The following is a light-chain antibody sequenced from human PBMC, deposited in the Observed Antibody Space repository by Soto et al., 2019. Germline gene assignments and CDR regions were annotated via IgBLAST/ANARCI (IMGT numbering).Light chain of an antibody. CDR2: SND. CDR3: ATWDQSLNGVV. CDR1: IFNIASHP. J-gene: IGLJ3*02. V-gene: IGLV1-44*01. Sequence: QAVVVQPPSASGTPGQKVTIFCSGTIFNIASHPVNWYQRLPGTAPKLLIHSNDQRPSGVPDRFSGSESGTSASLALSGLQSDDEADYYCATWDQSLNGVVFGGGTKLTVL.